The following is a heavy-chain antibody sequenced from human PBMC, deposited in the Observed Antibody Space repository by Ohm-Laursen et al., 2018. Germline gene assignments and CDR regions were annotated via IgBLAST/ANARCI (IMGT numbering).Heavy chain of an antibody. CDR1: GGSISSGGYY. Sequence: PSDTLSLTCTVSGGSISSGGYYWSWIRQHPGKGLEWIGYIYYSGSTYYNPSLKSRVTISVDTSKNQFSLKLSSVTAADTAVYYCAREEGSVAGTKWFDPWGQGTLVTVSS. D-gene: IGHD6-19*01. CDR2: IYYSGST. J-gene: IGHJ5*02. V-gene: IGHV4-31*03. CDR3: AREEGSVAGTKWFDP.